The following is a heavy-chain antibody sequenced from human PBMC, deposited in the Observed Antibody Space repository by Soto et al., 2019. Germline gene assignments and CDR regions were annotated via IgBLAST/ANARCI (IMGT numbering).Heavy chain of an antibody. V-gene: IGHV4-61*01. J-gene: IGHJ4*02. Sequence: PSETLSLTCAVSGGSVSSGNYYWSWIRRPPGKGLEWIGYFYYTGSTNYNPSLKSRVTISIDASKNQFSLRLSSVTAADTAVYYCARSMYYSDGSNYSPFDYWGQGTLVTVSS. CDR2: FYYTGST. CDR1: GGSVSSGNYY. CDR3: ARSMYYSDGSNYSPFDY. D-gene: IGHD3-22*01.